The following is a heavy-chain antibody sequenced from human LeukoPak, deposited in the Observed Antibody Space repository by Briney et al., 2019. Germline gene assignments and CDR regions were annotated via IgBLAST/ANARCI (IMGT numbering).Heavy chain of an antibody. Sequence: GGSLRLSCAASGFTFSSYAMHWVRQAPGKGLEWVALISYDGSNKYYADSMKGRFTISRDNSKNTLYLQMNSLRAEDTAVYYCARGDSSSWYSPFDYWGQGTLVTVSS. J-gene: IGHJ4*02. V-gene: IGHV3-30*04. D-gene: IGHD6-13*01. CDR3: ARGDSSSWYSPFDY. CDR2: ISYDGSNK. CDR1: GFTFSSYA.